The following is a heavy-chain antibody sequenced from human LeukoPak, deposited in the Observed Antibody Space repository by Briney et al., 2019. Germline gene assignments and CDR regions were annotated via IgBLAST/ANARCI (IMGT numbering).Heavy chain of an antibody. Sequence: GGSLRLPCAASGSTFSRYGMHWVRQAPGKGLEWVTAISYDGSNKYYADSVKGRFTISRDNSKNTLYVQMNSLRAEDTAVYYCAKEGYSRGYYSYYYMDVWGKGTTVTVSS. CDR3: AKEGYSRGYYSYYYMDV. CDR1: GSTFSRYG. V-gene: IGHV3-30*04. J-gene: IGHJ6*03. D-gene: IGHD6-13*01. CDR2: ISYDGSNK.